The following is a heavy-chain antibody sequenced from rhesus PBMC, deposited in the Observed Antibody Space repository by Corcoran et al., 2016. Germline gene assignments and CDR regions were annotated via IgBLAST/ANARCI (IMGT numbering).Heavy chain of an antibody. V-gene: IGHV3S5*01. J-gene: IGHJ4*01. CDR2: INSGGGST. D-gene: IGHD4-23*01. Sequence: EVQLVETGGGLVQPGGSLKLSCAASGFTFSSYGMSWVRQAPGKGLVWVSAINSGGGSTYYADSVKGRFTIPRDNSKNTLSLQMKSLRAEDTAVYYCAKDPVNTVTPLDYWGQGVLVTVSS. CDR1: GFTFSSYG. CDR3: AKDPVNTVTPLDY.